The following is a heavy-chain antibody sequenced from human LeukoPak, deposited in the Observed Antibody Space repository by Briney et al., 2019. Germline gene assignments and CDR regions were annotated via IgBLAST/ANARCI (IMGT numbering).Heavy chain of an antibody. D-gene: IGHD3-10*01. CDR3: AKVASPTMIMVRYRLAPSVDY. J-gene: IGHJ4*02. CDR1: GFTFSGYA. V-gene: IGHV3-23*01. Sequence: PGGSLRLSCAASGFTFSGYAMSWVRQAPGKGLEWVSAISGSGGSTYYADSVKGRFTISRDNSKNTLYPQMNSLRAEDTAVYYCAKVASPTMIMVRYRLAPSVDYWGQGTLVTVSS. CDR2: ISGSGGST.